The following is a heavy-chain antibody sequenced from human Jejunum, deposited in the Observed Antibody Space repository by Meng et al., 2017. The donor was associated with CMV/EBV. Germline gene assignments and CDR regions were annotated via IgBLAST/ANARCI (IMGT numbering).Heavy chain of an antibody. Sequence: SGLSFSGYEMSWVRQGPGKGLEWVSYINNGGGTIHYADSVKGRFTSSRDNAKNLLYLEMNSLRVEDTAIYYCATYRGAYGDSDYWGQGAPVTVSS. CDR1: GLSFSGYE. V-gene: IGHV3-48*03. D-gene: IGHD4-17*01. CDR3: ATYRGAYGDSDY. CDR2: INNGGGTI. J-gene: IGHJ4*02.